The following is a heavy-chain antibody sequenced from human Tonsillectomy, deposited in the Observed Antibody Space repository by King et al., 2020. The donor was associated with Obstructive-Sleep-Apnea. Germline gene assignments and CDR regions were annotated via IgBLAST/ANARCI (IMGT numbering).Heavy chain of an antibody. CDR2: FNSGGSST. V-gene: IGHV3-74*01. J-gene: IGHJ6*02. Sequence: VQLVESGGGLVQPGGSLRLSCAASGFTFSSYWMFLVRQTPGKGLVWVSRFNSGGSSTSHADSVKGRFTISRDNAKNTLYLQMNSLRAEDTAVYYCAKTPYRYYGLDVWGQGTTVTVSS. D-gene: IGHD3-16*02. CDR3: AKTPYRYYGLDV. CDR1: GFTFSSYW.